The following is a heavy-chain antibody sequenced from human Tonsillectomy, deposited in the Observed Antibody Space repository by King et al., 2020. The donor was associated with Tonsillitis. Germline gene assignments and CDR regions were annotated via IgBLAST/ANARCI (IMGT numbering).Heavy chain of an antibody. J-gene: IGHJ6*02. CDR2: ISYSGVTI. Sequence: VQLVESGGGLVKPGESLRLSCAASGFTFSDHYMSWIRQAPGKGLEWVSYISYSGVTIYYADSVKGRFTISGDNAKNSLFLQMNSLRAEDTAVYYCARDRWFGGVWGQGTTVTVPS. V-gene: IGHV3-11*01. CDR1: GFTFSDHY. D-gene: IGHD3-10*01. CDR3: ARDRWFGGV.